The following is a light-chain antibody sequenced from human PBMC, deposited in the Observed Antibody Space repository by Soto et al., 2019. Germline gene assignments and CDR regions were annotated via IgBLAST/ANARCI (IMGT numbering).Light chain of an antibody. CDR2: DAS. J-gene: IGKJ4*01. Sequence: QSVSSYLAWYQQKPGQAPRLLIYDASNRATGIPARFSGSGSGTDFPPTNGCLEPEDVAALYRQLSSNAPFERTCGGGTKVDIK. V-gene: IGKV3-11*01. CDR1: QSVSSY. CDR3: QLSSNAPFERT.